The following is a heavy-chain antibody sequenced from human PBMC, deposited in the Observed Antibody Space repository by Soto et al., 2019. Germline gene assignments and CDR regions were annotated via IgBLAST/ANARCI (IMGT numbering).Heavy chain of an antibody. CDR2: IYYSGST. CDR3: ARAPRERITMIVVDPIYFDY. V-gene: IGHV4-31*03. CDR1: GGSISSGGYY. J-gene: IGHJ4*02. D-gene: IGHD3-22*01. Sequence: SETLSLTCTVSGGSISSGGYYWSWIRQHPGKGLEWIGYIYYSGSTYYNPSLKSRVTISVDTSKNQFSLKLSSVTAADTAVYYCARAPRERITMIVVDPIYFDYWGQGTLVTVSS.